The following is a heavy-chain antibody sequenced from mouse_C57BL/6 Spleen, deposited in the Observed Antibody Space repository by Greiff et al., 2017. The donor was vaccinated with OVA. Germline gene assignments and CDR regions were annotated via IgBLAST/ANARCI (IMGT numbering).Heavy chain of an antibody. CDR2: IDPSDSYT. V-gene: IGHV1-50*01. D-gene: IGHD1-1*01. J-gene: IGHJ4*01. CDR1: GYTFTSYW. CDR3: AIIVTTVVATRAMDY. Sequence: QVQLQQPGAELVKPGASVKMSCKASGYTFTSYWITWVKQRPGQGLEWIGEIDPSDSYTNYNQKFKGKATLTVDTSSSTAYMQLSSLTSEDSAVYYCAIIVTTVVATRAMDYWGQGTSVTVSS.